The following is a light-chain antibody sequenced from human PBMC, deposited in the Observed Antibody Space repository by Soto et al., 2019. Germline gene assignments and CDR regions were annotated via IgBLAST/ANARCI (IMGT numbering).Light chain of an antibody. CDR3: SSYAGSNTFV. V-gene: IGLV2-8*01. CDR1: SSDVGYYDY. CDR2: EVT. J-gene: IGLJ1*01. Sequence: QSWLPHPRSASRFPGHSVTISCTGTSSDVGYYDYVSWYQQHPGKAPKLVIYEVTKRPSGVPDRVSASKSGNTASLTVSGLRAEDQADHYCSSYAGSNTFVFGSGTKVTVL.